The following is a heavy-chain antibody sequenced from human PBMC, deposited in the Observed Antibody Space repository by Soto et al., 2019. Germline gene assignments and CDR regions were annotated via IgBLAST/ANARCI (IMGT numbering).Heavy chain of an antibody. V-gene: IGHV4-59*08. CDR3: ARHNYGSGSTYFDY. CDR2: IHYSGST. CDR1: GGSISSYY. Sequence: SETLSLTCTVSGGSISSYYWSWIRQPPGKGLEWIGYIHYSGSTSFNPSLRSRVTISVDTSKNQFSLKLNSMTAADTAVYYCARHNYGSGSTYFDYWGQGTLVTVSS. D-gene: IGHD3-10*01. J-gene: IGHJ4*02.